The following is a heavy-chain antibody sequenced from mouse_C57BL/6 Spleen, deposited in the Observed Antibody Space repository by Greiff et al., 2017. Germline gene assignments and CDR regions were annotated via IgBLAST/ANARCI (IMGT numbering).Heavy chain of an antibody. J-gene: IGHJ4*01. D-gene: IGHD4-1*01. CDR3: VRDRTGTFYYAMDY. CDR2: IRSKSSNYAT. V-gene: IGHV10-3*01. CDR1: GFTFNTYA. Sequence: DVKLVESGGGLVQPKGSLKLSCAASGFTFNTYAMHWVRQAPGKGLEWVARIRSKSSNYATYYADSVKDRFTISRDDSQSMLYLQMNNLKTEDTAMYYCVRDRTGTFYYAMDYWGQGTSVTVSS.